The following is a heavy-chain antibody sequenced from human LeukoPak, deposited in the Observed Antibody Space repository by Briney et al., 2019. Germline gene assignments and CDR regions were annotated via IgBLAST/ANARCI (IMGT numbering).Heavy chain of an antibody. CDR2: IYYSGST. J-gene: IGHJ4*02. CDR3: ARDIWFGEFGYFDY. CDR1: GGSISGDH. D-gene: IGHD3-10*01. Sequence: SETLSLTCTVSGGSISGDHWNWIRQPPGKGLEWIGNIYYSGSTNYNPSLKSRVTISVDTSKNQFSLKLSSVTAADTAVYYCARDIWFGEFGYFDYWGQGTLVTVSS. V-gene: IGHV4-59*01.